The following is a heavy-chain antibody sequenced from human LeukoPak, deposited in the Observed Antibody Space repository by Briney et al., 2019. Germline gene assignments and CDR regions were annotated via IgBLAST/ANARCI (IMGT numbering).Heavy chain of an antibody. CDR3: AKDGGQKTYGGYQNY. J-gene: IGHJ4*02. D-gene: IGHD5-12*01. CDR1: GFTFSSYG. Sequence: GGSLRLSCAASGFTFSSYGMHWVRQAPGKGLEWVAVISYNGSNKYYADSVKGRFTISRDNSKNTLYLQMNSLRAEDTAVYYCAKDGGQKTYGGYQNYWGQGTLVTVSS. CDR2: ISYNGSNK. V-gene: IGHV3-30*18.